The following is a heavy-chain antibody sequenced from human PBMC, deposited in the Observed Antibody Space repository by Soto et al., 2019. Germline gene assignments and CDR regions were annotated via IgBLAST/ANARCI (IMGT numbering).Heavy chain of an antibody. Sequence: PGGSLRLSCAASGFTFSSYAMHWVRQAPGKGLEWVAVISYDGSNKYYADSVKGRFTISRDNSKNTLYLQMNSLRAEDTAVYYCARDHTAGLRYFDWSLDYWGQGTLVTVSS. CDR1: GFTFSSYA. V-gene: IGHV3-30-3*01. CDR2: ISYDGSNK. D-gene: IGHD3-9*01. CDR3: ARDHTAGLRYFDWSLDY. J-gene: IGHJ4*02.